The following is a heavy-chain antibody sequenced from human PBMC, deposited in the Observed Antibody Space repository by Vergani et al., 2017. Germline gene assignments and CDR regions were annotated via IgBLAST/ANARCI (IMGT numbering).Heavy chain of an antibody. CDR2: ISGSGGST. V-gene: IGHV3-23*01. CDR1: GFTFSSYA. J-gene: IGHJ5*02. Sequence: EVQLLESGGGLVQPGGSLRLSCAASGFTFSSYAMSWVRQAPGKGLEWVSAISGSGGSTYYADSVKGRFTISRDNSKNTLYLQMNSLRAEDTAVYYCAKTPLLWFGKLLYNWFDPWGQGTLVTVSS. CDR3: AKTPLLWFGKLLYNWFDP. D-gene: IGHD3-10*01.